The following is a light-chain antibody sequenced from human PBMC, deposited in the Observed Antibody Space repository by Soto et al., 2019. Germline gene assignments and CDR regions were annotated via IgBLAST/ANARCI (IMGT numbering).Light chain of an antibody. V-gene: IGLV2-14*01. CDR3: SSYTSSSPLV. CDR2: EVS. CDR1: SSDVGGYNY. Sequence: QSVLTQPASVSGSPGQSITISCTGTSSDVGGYNYVSWYQQHPGKAPKLMIYEVSNRPSGVSNRFSGSKSGNTASLTISGLQAEDDADYYCSSYTSSSPLVFGTGTKLTVL. J-gene: IGLJ1*01.